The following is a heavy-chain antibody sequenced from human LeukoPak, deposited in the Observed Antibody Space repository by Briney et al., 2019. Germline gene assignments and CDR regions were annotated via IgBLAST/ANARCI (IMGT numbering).Heavy chain of an antibody. CDR2: ISPYNGNT. CDR3: AKSSTHRYNWKSGQLHDTFDI. D-gene: IGHD1-20*01. J-gene: IGHJ3*02. V-gene: IGHV1-18*01. Sequence: ASVKVSCKASGYSFTRYGISWVRQAPGQALEWMGWISPYNGNTKYAQKLQGRVTMTTDKSTSTAYMELRSLRSDDTAVYYCAKSSTHRYNWKSGQLHDTFDIWGQGTMVTVSS. CDR1: GYSFTRYG.